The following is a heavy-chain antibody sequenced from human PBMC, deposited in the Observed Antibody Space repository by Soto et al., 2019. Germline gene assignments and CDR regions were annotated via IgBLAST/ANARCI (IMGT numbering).Heavy chain of an antibody. Sequence: ASVKVSCKASGYTFTIYGISWVRQAPGQGLEWMGWISAYNGNTNYAQKLQGRVTISVDTSKNQFSLKLSSVTAADTAVYYCARGPFITMVRGVITYFDYWGQGTLVTVSS. CDR2: ISAYNGNT. D-gene: IGHD3-10*01. CDR1: GYTFTIYG. CDR3: ARGPFITMVRGVITYFDY. V-gene: IGHV1-18*01. J-gene: IGHJ4*02.